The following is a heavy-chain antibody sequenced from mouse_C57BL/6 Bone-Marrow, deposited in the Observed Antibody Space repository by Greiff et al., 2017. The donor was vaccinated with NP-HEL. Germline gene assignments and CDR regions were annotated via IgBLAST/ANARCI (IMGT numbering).Heavy chain of an antibody. CDR3: AREGIKGIMDY. Sequence: EVKLVESGPGLVKPSQSLSLTCSVTGYSITSGYYWNWIRQFPGNKLEWMGYISYDGSNNYNPSLKNRISITRDTSKNQFFLKLNSVTTEDTATYYCAREGIKGIMDYWGQGTSVTVSS. D-gene: IGHD2-4*01. CDR1: GYSITSGYY. J-gene: IGHJ4*01. V-gene: IGHV3-6*01. CDR2: ISYDGSN.